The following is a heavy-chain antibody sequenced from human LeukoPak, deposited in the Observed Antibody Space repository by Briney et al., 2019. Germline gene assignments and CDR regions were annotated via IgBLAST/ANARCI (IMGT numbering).Heavy chain of an antibody. CDR3: ARDRIGAY. Sequence: GGSLRLSCAASGFNFGSYSMTWVRQAPGKGLEWVSVISADSAATFYADSVKGRFTISRDNGRNTVFLQMSSLRAEDTAVYYCARDRIGAYWGQGTLVTVSS. D-gene: IGHD3-10*01. J-gene: IGHJ4*02. V-gene: IGHV3-23*01. CDR2: ISADSAAT. CDR1: GFNFGSYS.